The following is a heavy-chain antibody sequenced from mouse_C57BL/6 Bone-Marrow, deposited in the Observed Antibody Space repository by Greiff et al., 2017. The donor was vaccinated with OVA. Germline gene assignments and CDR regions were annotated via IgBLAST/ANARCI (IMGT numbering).Heavy chain of an antibody. CDR3: TRIYRSDFDY. J-gene: IGHJ2*01. CDR2: INPHIGET. CDR1: GYSFTGYF. V-gene: IGHV1-20*02. Sequence: EVQVVESGPVLVRPGASVKISCKASGYSFTGYFMNWVMQSHGKSLEWIGRINPHIGETFYNQRFKDKATLTVDESSSTAHMELRSLASEDSAVDYCTRIYRSDFDYWGQGTTLTVSS. D-gene: IGHD1-1*01.